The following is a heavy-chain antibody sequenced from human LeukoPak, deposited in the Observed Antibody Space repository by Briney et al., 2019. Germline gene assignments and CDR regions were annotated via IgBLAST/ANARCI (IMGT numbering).Heavy chain of an antibody. Sequence: ASVKVSCKASGYTFTSYDINWVRQATGQGLEWMGWMNPNSGNTGYAQKFQGRVTMTRNTSISTAYMELSSLRSEDTAVYYCGRCYYGSGSYYNWFEPWGQGTLVTVSS. CDR2: MNPNSGNT. V-gene: IGHV1-8*01. CDR1: GYTFTSYD. J-gene: IGHJ5*02. D-gene: IGHD3-10*01. CDR3: GRCYYGSGSYYNWFEP.